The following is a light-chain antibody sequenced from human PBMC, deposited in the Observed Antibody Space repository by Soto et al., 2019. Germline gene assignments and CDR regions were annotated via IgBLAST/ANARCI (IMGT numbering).Light chain of an antibody. J-gene: IGLJ2*01. CDR1: SSDVGSYNL. Sequence: QSVLTQPASVSGSPGQSITISCTGTSSDVGSYNLVSWYQQHPGKAPKLMIYEVSKRPSGVSNRFSGSKSGNTASLTISGLHAEDEADYYCCSYAGSSTKVVFGGGTKVTVL. CDR2: EVS. V-gene: IGLV2-23*02. CDR3: CSYAGSSTKVV.